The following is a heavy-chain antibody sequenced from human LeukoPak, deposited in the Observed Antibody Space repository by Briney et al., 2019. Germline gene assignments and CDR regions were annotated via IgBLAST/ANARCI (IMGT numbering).Heavy chain of an antibody. CDR1: GFTFSSYA. Sequence: GGSLRLSCSASGFTFSSYAMHWVRQAPGKGLEYVSAISRNGGSTYYADSVKGRFTISRDNSKNTLYLQMSSLRAEDTAVYYCVKGYYDSSGYPFDYWGQGTLVTVSS. V-gene: IGHV3-64D*06. CDR2: ISRNGGST. D-gene: IGHD3-22*01. CDR3: VKGYYDSSGYPFDY. J-gene: IGHJ4*02.